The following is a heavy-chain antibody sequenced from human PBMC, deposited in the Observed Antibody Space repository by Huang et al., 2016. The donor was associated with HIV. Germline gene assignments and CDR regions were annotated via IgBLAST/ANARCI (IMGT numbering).Heavy chain of an antibody. V-gene: IGHV3-30*18. CDR2: ISYDGSSK. J-gene: IGHJ4*02. CDR3: AKDGRGSGTYYDYFEY. Sequence: QVQLVESGGGVVQPGRSLRLACAAFGFTFNKFDMHWVRQAPGKGVEWVAIISYDGSSKYHADSVKGRFTISRDNSKNTVYLQMNSLGVEDTAVYYCAKDGRGSGTYYDYFEYWGQGTLVTVSS. D-gene: IGHD1-26*01. CDR1: GFTFNKFD.